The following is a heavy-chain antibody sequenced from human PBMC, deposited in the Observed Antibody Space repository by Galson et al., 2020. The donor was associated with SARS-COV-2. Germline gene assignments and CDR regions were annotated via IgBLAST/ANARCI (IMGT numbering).Heavy chain of an antibody. CDR1: GYTFTSND. CDR3: ARALTTGTTGEYEDYFDY. Sequence: ASVKVSCKASGYTFTSNDINWVRQATGQGLEWMGWMNPNSGNTGYAQKFQGRVTMTRNTSISTAYMELSSLRAEDTAVYYCARALTTGTTGEYEDYFDYWGQGTLVTVSS. V-gene: IGHV1-8*01. D-gene: IGHD4-17*01. J-gene: IGHJ4*02. CDR2: MNPNSGNT.